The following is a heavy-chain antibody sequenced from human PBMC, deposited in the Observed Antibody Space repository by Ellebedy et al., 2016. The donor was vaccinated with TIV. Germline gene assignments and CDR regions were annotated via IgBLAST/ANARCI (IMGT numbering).Heavy chain of an antibody. CDR1: GGSFSDYH. CDR3: ARETDYYMDV. V-gene: IGHV4-34*01. Sequence: SETLSLTXAVYGGSFSDYHWTWIRQPPGKGLEWIGGINYSGSTNYNPSLKSRVTISVDTSEKKFYLKLRSVTAADTAVYFCARETDYYMDVWGKGTTVTVSS. CDR2: INYSGST. J-gene: IGHJ6*03.